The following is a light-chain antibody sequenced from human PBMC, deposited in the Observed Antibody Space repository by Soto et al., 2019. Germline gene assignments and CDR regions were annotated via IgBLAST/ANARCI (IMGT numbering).Light chain of an antibody. CDR1: QGIRHY. Sequence: AIQMTQSPSSLSASVGDKVNIACPASQGIRHYLGWYQQKPGKAPKLLIYAASSLQSGVPSRFSGSGSGTDFTLTISSLQPEDFATYYCLQDYNYPLTFGGGTKVEIK. CDR2: AAS. V-gene: IGKV1-6*01. CDR3: LQDYNYPLT. J-gene: IGKJ4*01.